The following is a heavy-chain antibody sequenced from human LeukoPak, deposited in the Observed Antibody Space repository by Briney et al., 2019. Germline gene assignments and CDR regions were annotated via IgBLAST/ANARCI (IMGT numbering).Heavy chain of an antibody. CDR1: GGSISSSSYY. V-gene: IGHV4-39*07. Sequence: SETLSLTCTVSGGSISSSSYYWGWIRQPPGKGLEWIGSIYYSGSTYYNPSLKSRVTISVDTSKNQFSLKLSSVTAADTAVYYCARDRLCYYDSSEGGYFDYWGQGTLVTVSS. J-gene: IGHJ4*02. CDR2: IYYSGST. CDR3: ARDRLCYYDSSEGGYFDY. D-gene: IGHD3-22*01.